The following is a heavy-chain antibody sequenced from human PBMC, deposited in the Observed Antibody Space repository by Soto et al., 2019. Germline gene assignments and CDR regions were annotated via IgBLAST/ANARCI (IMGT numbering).Heavy chain of an antibody. D-gene: IGHD1-1*01. Sequence: GGSLRLSCTASGFTFSNYNLNWVRQAPGKGLEWVSTISGSGGSTYYADSVKGRFTISRDNSKNTLYLQMKSLRAEDTAIFYCVKRSRDGHNSPLDYWGQGTLVTVSS. CDR2: ISGSGGST. V-gene: IGHV3-23*01. CDR3: VKRSRDGHNSPLDY. CDR1: GFTFSNYN. J-gene: IGHJ4*02.